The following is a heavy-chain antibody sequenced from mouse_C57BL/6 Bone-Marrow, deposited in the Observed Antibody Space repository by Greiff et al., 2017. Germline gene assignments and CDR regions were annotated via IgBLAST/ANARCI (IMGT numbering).Heavy chain of an antibody. V-gene: IGHV15-2*01. D-gene: IGHD2-1*01. CDR3: AREDGNYVNYYAMDY. Sequence: LQQSGSELRSPGSSVKLSCKDFDSEVFPIAYMSWVRQKPGHGFEWIGGILPSIGRTIYGEKFEDKATLDADTLSNTAYLELNSLTSEDSAIYYCAREDGNYVNYYAMDYWGQGTSVTVSS. CDR2: ILPSIGRT. CDR1: DSEVFPIAY. J-gene: IGHJ4*01.